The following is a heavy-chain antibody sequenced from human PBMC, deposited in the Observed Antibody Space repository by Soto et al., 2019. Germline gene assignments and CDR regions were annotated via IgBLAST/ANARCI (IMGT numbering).Heavy chain of an antibody. D-gene: IGHD3-10*01. CDR1: DFAFRLHG. CDR2: VWHDGTRK. CDR3: ARDRSSSYSYAMDL. V-gene: IGHV3-33*01. Sequence: QVHLVESGGGIVQPGGSLTLSCSVSDFAFRLHGIHWVRQTPGKGLEWVAMVWHDGTRKYFRDSVRGRFTISRDSAKNKVYLQMINLRCDDSALYFCARDRSSSYSYAMDLWGQGTTVTVSS. J-gene: IGHJ6*02.